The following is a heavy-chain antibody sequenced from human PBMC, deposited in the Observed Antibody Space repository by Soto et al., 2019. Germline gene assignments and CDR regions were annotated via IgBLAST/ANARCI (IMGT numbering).Heavy chain of an antibody. CDR1: GDSVSSNSAA. CDR3: ARAEGSRNEYISPVRHRKEYYFDY. Sequence: SETLSLTCAISGDSVSSNSAAWNWIRQSPSRGLEWLGRTYYRTKWYNDYAVSVKSRITITPDTSKNQFSLQLNTVTPEDTAVYYCARAEGSRNEYISPVRHRKEYYFDYWGQGTLVTVSS. J-gene: IGHJ4*02. CDR2: TYYRTKWYN. D-gene: IGHD6-6*01. V-gene: IGHV6-1*01.